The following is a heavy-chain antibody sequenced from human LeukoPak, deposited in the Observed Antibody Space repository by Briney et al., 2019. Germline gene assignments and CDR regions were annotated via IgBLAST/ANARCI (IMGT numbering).Heavy chain of an antibody. CDR2: IWTDGVT. J-gene: IGHJ4*02. CDR1: GGSISSGNYY. CDR3: ARATGDRPY. V-gene: IGHV4-61*02. D-gene: IGHD7-27*01. Sequence: TLSLTCTVSGGSISSGNYYWSWIRQPAGKGLEWIGRIWTDGVTSYNPSLKSRVTISLDTSKNQFSLRLSSVTAADTAVYYCARATGDRPYWGQGTLVTVSS.